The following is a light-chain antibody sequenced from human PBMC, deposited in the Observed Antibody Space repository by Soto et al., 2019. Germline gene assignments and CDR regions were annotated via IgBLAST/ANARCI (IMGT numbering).Light chain of an antibody. J-gene: IGKJ1*01. CDR2: GAS. Sequence: DIVLTQSPGTLSLSPWERATLSCRASQSVSSNYLAWYQQKPGQAPRVLIYGASSRTTGIPDRFSGSGSGTDFTLTISRLEPEDFAVYYCQQYHNSPLTFGQGTKVDIK. CDR1: QSVSSNY. V-gene: IGKV3-20*01. CDR3: QQYHNSPLT.